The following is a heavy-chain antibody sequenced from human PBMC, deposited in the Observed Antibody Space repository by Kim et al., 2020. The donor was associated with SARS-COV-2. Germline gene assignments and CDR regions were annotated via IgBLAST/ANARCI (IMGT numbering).Heavy chain of an antibody. V-gene: IGHV3-23*01. CDR1: GFTFSSYA. D-gene: IGHD2-2*02. Sequence: GGSLRLSCAASGFTFSSYAMSWVRQAPGKGLEWVSAISGSGGSTYYADSVKGRFTISRDNSKNTLYLQMNSLRAEDTAVYYCAKRRGYCSSTSCYTGGVDYWGQGTLVTVSS. J-gene: IGHJ4*02. CDR2: ISGSGGST. CDR3: AKRRGYCSSTSCYTGGVDY.